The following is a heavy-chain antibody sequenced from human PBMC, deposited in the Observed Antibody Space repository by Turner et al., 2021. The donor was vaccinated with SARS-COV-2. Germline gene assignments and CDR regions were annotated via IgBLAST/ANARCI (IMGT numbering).Heavy chain of an antibody. Sequence: QMQLQESGPGLMKPSETLSPTCTVSGGSTSSSSSYCGWIRPPPGKGLEWIGSIYYSGITYYNPSLNSRVAISVDTSKNQFSLKLSSVTAADTAVYYWARLPVGYYGSGSYYHYGMDVWGQGTTVTVSS. CDR2: IYYSGIT. CDR1: GGSTSSSSSY. CDR3: ARLPVGYYGSGSYYHYGMDV. J-gene: IGHJ6*02. D-gene: IGHD3-10*01. V-gene: IGHV4-39*01.